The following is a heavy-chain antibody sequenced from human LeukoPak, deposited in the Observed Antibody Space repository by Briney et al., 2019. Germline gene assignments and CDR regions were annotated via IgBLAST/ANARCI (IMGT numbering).Heavy chain of an antibody. CDR1: GGTFSSYA. D-gene: IGHD3-10*01. CDR2: IIPIFGTA. Sequence: SVKVSCKASGGTFSSYAISWVRQAPGQGLEWMGGIIPIFGTANYAQKFQGRVTITADESTSTAYMELSSLRSEDTAVYYCARGRRNYYGSGALSYRGQGTLVTVSS. J-gene: IGHJ4*02. V-gene: IGHV1-69*13. CDR3: ARGRRNYYGSGALSY.